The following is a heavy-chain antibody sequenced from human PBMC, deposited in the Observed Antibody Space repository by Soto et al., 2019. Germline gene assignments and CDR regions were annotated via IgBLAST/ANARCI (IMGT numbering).Heavy chain of an antibody. CDR2: INWNGGST. Sequence: EVQLVESGGGVVRPGGSVRLSCAASGFTFDNYGMSWVRQAPGKGLEWVSGINWNGGSTGYADSVKGRFTISRDNAKNSLYLQMNSLRAEDTAFFYCARDGVWNYHHFDYWGHGTLVTVSS. CDR3: ARDGVWNYHHFDY. D-gene: IGHD1-7*01. V-gene: IGHV3-20*04. CDR1: GFTFDNYG. J-gene: IGHJ4*01.